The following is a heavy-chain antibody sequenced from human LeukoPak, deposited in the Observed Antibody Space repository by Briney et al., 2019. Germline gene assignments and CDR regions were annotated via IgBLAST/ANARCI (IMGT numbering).Heavy chain of an antibody. D-gene: IGHD3-22*01. V-gene: IGHV4-38-2*01. Sequence: SETLSLTCAVSGYSISNTHYWGWIRQPPGKGLEWIGSIYNSGSTHYNPSLKSRVTISVDTSMNQFSLKLSSVTAADTAVYYCARNSSGMHFDYWGRGTLVTVSS. J-gene: IGHJ4*02. CDR3: ARNSSGMHFDY. CDR2: IYNSGST. CDR1: GYSISNTHY.